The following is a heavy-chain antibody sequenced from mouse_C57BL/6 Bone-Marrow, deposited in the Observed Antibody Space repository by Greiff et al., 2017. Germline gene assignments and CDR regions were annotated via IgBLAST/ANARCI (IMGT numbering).Heavy chain of an antibody. V-gene: IGHV1-15*01. CDR1: GYTFTDYE. D-gene: IGHD2-5*01. CDR2: IDPETGGT. Sequence: QVQLQQSGAELVRPGASVTLSCKASGYTFTDYEMHWVKQTPVHGLEWIGAIDPETGGTAYNPKFKGKAILTADKSSNTAYLQLSSLTSEDTAVYDCARDSNCCFDYWGQGTTLTVSS. CDR3: ARDSNCCFDY. J-gene: IGHJ2*01.